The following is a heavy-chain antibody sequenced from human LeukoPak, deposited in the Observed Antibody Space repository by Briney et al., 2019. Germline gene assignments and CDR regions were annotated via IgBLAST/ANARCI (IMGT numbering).Heavy chain of an antibody. D-gene: IGHD7-27*01. CDR1: GFTFSHYW. CDR2: IRPDANDG. J-gene: IGHJ4*02. CDR3: ARADWGSIDY. V-gene: IGHV3-7*01. Sequence: AGGSLRPSCAASGFTFSHYWMAWVRQAPGKGLEWVAIIRPDANDGSYVDSVKGRFTISRDNAKNSLYLQLNSLRAEDTAVYFCARADWGSIDYWGQGALVTVSS.